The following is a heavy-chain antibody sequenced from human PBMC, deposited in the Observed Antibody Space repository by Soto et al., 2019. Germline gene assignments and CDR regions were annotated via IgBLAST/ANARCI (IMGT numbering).Heavy chain of an antibody. D-gene: IGHD1-1*01. CDR3: ARGIGYSAQDY. Sequence: EVQLVESGGGLVQPGGSLRLSCAASGFTFSAYWMHWVRQVPGKGIVWVSRISGDGSSTSYADSVKGRFTISRDNAKNTLYVQMNSLRAEDTAVYYCARGIGYSAQDYWGQGTQVTVSS. V-gene: IGHV3-74*01. CDR2: ISGDGSST. J-gene: IGHJ4*02. CDR1: GFTFSAYW.